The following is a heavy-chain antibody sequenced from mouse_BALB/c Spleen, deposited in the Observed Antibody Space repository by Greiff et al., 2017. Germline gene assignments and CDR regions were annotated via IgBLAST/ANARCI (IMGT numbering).Heavy chain of an antibody. CDR2: IDPETGGT. V-gene: IGHV1-15*01. CDR1: GYTFTDYE. Sequence: LVESGAELVRPGASVTLSCKASGYTFTDYEMHWVKQTPVHGLEWIGAIDPETGGTAYNQKFKGKATLTADKSSSTAYMELRSLTSEDSAVYYCTRRGYYFDYWGQGTTLTVSS. CDR3: TRRGYYFDY. J-gene: IGHJ2*01.